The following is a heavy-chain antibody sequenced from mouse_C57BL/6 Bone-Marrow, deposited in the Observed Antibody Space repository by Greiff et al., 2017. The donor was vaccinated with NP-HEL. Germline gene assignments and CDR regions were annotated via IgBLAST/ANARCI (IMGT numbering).Heavy chain of an antibody. CDR2: INPSTGGT. J-gene: IGHJ2*01. V-gene: IGHV1-42*01. Sequence: VQLKESGPELVKPGASVKISCKASGYSFTGYYMNWVKQSPEKSLEWIGEINPSTGGTTYNQKFKAKATLTVDKSSSTAYMQLKSLTSEDSAVYYCAVHYQLRIDYWGQGTTLTVSS. CDR1: GYSFTGYY. CDR3: AVHYQLRIDY. D-gene: IGHD5-5*01.